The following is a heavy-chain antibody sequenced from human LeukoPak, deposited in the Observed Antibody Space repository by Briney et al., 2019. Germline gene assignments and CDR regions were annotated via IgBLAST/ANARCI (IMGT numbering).Heavy chain of an antibody. CDR3: ARQIASAGTAGFDF. CDR2: IYSTGST. Sequence: SETLCLTCTVSGGSISSYYWSWSRQPAGKGLEWIGRIYSTGSTSYNPSLKSRVTMSVDTSKNQFSLRLRSVTGADTAVYYCARQIASAGTAGFDFGGQGALVTVSS. D-gene: IGHD6-13*01. CDR1: GGSISSYY. J-gene: IGHJ4*02. V-gene: IGHV4-4*07.